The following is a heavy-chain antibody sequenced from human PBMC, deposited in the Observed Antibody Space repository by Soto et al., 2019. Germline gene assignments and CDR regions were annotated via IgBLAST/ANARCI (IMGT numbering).Heavy chain of an antibody. V-gene: IGHV3-72*01. CDR3: ARGVVTDYFDY. CDR1: GFTFSDHY. Sequence: EVQLVESGGGLVQPGGSLRLSCAASGFTFSDHYMDWVRQAPGKGLEWVGRTRNKANSYTTEYAASVKGRFTISRDDSKNARYLQMNSLKTEDTAVYYCARGVVTDYFDYWGQGTLVTVSS. CDR2: TRNKANSYTT. J-gene: IGHJ4*02. D-gene: IGHD2-21*02.